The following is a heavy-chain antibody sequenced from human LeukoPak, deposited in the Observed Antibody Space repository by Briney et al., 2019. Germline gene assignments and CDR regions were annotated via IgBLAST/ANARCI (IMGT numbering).Heavy chain of an antibody. CDR3: ANEDQYCSSTSCYRPLTYYYYGMDV. Sequence: LSGGSLRLSCAASGFTFSSYSMNWVRQAPGKGLEWVSYISSSSSTIYYADSVKGRFTISRDNAKNSLYLQMNSLRAEDTAVYYCANEDQYCSSTSCYRPLTYYYYGMDVWGQGTTVTVSS. CDR1: GFTFSSYS. V-gene: IGHV3-48*04. D-gene: IGHD2-2*01. CDR2: ISSSSSTI. J-gene: IGHJ6*02.